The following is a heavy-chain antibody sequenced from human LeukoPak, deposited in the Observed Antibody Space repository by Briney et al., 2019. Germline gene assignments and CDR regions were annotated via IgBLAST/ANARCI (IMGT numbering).Heavy chain of an antibody. V-gene: IGHV3-9*01. Sequence: QPGRSLRLSCAASGFTFDDYAMHWVRHAPGKGLEWVSGISWNSGSIGYADSVKGRFTISRDNAKNSLYLQMNSLRAEDTAVYYCASQGGSSSWFYWGQGTLVTLSS. CDR1: GFTFDDYA. J-gene: IGHJ4*02. CDR2: ISWNSGSI. CDR3: ASQGGSSSWFY. D-gene: IGHD6-13*01.